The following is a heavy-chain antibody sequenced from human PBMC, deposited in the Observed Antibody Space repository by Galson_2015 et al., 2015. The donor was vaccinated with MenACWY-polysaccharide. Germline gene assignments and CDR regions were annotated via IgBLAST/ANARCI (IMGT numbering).Heavy chain of an antibody. V-gene: IGHV3-69-1*01. CDR1: GFTFTNYA. J-gene: IGHJ4*02. Sequence: SLRLSCAASGFTFTNYAMNWVRQAPGKGLEWVSSIGGSGTTYYADSVKGRFTISRDNAENSLFLQMTSLRAEDTAVYYCARERWVRGVFFDQWGQGTLVTVSS. CDR2: IGGSGTT. D-gene: IGHD3-10*01. CDR3: ARERWVRGVFFDQ.